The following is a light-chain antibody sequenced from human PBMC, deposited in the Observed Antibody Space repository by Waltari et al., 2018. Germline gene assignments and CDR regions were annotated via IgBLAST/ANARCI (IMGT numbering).Light chain of an antibody. J-gene: IGKJ2*01. CDR2: VAS. CDR3: QQYVTSLYT. Sequence: EIVLTQSPGPLSLSPGERATLSCRASQSVSNNYLAWYQQKPDQAPRLLMYVASTRATGIPDRFSGSGSGTDFTLTISRLEPEDFAVYYCQQYVTSLYTFGQGTKLEIK. CDR1: QSVSNNY. V-gene: IGKV3-20*01.